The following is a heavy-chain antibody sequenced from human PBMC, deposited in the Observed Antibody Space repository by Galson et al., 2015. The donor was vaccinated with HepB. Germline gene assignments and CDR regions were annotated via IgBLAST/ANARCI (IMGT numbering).Heavy chain of an antibody. Sequence: QSGAEVKKPGESLKISCKGSGYNFNSHWIGWVRQMPGKGLEWMGIIYPTDSDTRYSPSFQGQVTMSVDKSTSTVYLQWSSLKASDTATYYCARNGGYNFNYFYYIDVWGK. CDR2: IYPTDSDT. CDR3: ARNGGYNFNYFYYIDV. J-gene: IGHJ6*03. D-gene: IGHD5-24*01. V-gene: IGHV5-51*03. CDR1: GYNFNSHW.